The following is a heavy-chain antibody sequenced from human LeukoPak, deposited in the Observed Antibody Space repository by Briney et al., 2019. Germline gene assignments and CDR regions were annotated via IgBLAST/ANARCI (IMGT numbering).Heavy chain of an antibody. CDR1: GFTFSSYA. D-gene: IGHD2-15*01. CDR3: AKEVVVDYYFDY. V-gene: IGHV3-23*01. CDR2: ISGSGGST. Sequence: SGGSPRLSCAASGFTFSSYAMGWVRQAPAKGLEWVSAISGSGGSTYYADSVKGRFTISRDNSKNTLYLQMNSLRAEDTAVYYCAKEVVVDYYFDYWGQGTLVTVSS. J-gene: IGHJ4*02.